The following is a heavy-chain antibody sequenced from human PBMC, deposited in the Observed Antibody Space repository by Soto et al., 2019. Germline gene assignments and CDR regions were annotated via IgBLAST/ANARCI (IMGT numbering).Heavy chain of an antibody. Sequence: ASVKVSWKASGFTFTSSAMQWVRQARGQRLEWIGWIVVGSGNTNYAQKFQERVTITRDMSTSTAYMELSSLRSEDTAVYYCAAHEDIVVVPAASTPDAFAIWGQGTMVTVSS. J-gene: IGHJ3*02. CDR3: AAHEDIVVVPAASTPDAFAI. V-gene: IGHV1-58*02. CDR1: GFTFTSSA. D-gene: IGHD2-2*01. CDR2: IVVGSGNT.